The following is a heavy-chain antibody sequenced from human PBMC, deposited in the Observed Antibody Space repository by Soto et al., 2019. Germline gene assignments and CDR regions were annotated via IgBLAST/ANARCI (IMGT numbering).Heavy chain of an antibody. V-gene: IGHV3-11*01. D-gene: IGHD3-3*01. J-gene: IGHJ4*02. CDR3: ASHYDLWTGYLSPVDY. CDR2: IDTSSTKI. CDR1: VYTFSDYY. Sequence: QVQLVESGGDLVKPGGSLRLSCAVSVYTFSDYYVSWIRQAPGKGLEWISYIDTSSTKIYYADSVRGRFTISRDNGKNSLFLEMNNRRVEDTAVYFCASHYDLWTGYLSPVDYWGRGTLVTVSS.